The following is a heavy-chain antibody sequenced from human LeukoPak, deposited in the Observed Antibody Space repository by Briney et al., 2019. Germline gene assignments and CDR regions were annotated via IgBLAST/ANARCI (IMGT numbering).Heavy chain of an antibody. CDR1: GGSISSSSYY. CDR2: IYYSGST. J-gene: IGHJ5*02. V-gene: IGHV4-39*07. Sequence: SETLSLTCTVSGGSISSSSYYWGWIRQPPGKGLEWIGSIYYSGSTYYNPSLKSRVTISVDTSKNQFSLKLSSVTAADTAVYYWARRRYDILTGYKYNWFDPWGQGTLVTVSS. D-gene: IGHD3-9*01. CDR3: ARRRYDILTGYKYNWFDP.